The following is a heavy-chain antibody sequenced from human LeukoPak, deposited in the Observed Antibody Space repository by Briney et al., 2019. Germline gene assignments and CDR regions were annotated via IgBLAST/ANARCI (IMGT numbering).Heavy chain of an antibody. CDR3: ARGPVDTAMVHFYLLDY. CDR2: IIPIFGTA. J-gene: IGHJ4*02. CDR1: GGTFSSYA. V-gene: IGHV1-69*05. Sequence: SVKVSCKASGGTFSSYAISWVRQAPGQGLEWMGGIIPIFGTANYAQKFQGRVTITTDESTSTAYMGLSSLRSEDTAVYYCARGPVDTAMVHFYLLDYWGQGTLVTVSS. D-gene: IGHD5-18*01.